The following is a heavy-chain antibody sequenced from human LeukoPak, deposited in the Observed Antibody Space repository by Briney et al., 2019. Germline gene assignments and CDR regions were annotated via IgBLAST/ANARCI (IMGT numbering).Heavy chain of an antibody. CDR3: AKDTKAAAGTPLFDY. J-gene: IGHJ4*02. Sequence: GGSLRLSCAASGFTFSSCAMSWVSQTPGKGLEWVSGISGSGGSTYYADSVKGRFTISRDNPKNTLYLQMNSLRAEDTAVYYCAKDTKAAAGTPLFDYWGQGTLVTVSS. CDR1: GFTFSSCA. D-gene: IGHD6-13*01. V-gene: IGHV3-23*01. CDR2: ISGSGGST.